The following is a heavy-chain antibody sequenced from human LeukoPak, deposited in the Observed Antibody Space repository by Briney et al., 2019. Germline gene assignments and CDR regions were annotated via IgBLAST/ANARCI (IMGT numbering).Heavy chain of an antibody. Sequence: PGGSLRLSCAASGFTFSTYAMSWVRQAPGKGPEWVSVISGSGGTTYYADSVKGRFTINRDNSKNTLYLQMNSLRAEDTAVYYCAKDRGYCSSTSCYISPPDYWGQGTLVTVSS. V-gene: IGHV3-23*01. CDR1: GFTFSTYA. J-gene: IGHJ4*02. CDR3: AKDRGYCSSTSCYISPPDY. D-gene: IGHD2-2*02. CDR2: ISGSGGTT.